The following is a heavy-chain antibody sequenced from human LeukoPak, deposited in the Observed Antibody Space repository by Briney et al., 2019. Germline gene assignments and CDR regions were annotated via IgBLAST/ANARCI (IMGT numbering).Heavy chain of an antibody. CDR3: SREGTNSGNHRSYFDP. D-gene: IGHD1-26*01. CDR1: GFSFSTYA. J-gene: IGHJ5*02. Sequence: GGSLRLSCAACGFSFSTYALHWVRQAPGKGLEWVAVVSYDGNIKDYADSVKGRFTISRDNSKNILYLQMNSLRDEDTAMYYCSREGTNSGNHRSYFDPWGQGTLVTVSS. CDR2: VSYDGNIK. V-gene: IGHV3-30-3*01.